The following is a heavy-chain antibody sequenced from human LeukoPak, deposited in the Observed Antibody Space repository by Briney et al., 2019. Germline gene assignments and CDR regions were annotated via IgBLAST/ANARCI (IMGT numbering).Heavy chain of an antibody. J-gene: IGHJ4*02. V-gene: IGHV4-39*07. Sequence: PSETLSLTCTVSGGSISSSSYYWGWIRQPPGKGLEWIGSISYSGSTYYNPSLKSRVTMSVDTSKNQFSLKLSSVTAADTAVYYCARKDGDFWGQGTLVTVSS. CDR3: ARKDGDF. CDR2: ISYSGST. CDR1: GGSISSSSYY.